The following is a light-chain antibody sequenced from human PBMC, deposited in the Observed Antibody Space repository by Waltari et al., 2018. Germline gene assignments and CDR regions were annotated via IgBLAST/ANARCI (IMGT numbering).Light chain of an antibody. V-gene: IGKV4-1*01. Sequence: DIVMTQSPDSLAVSLGERATINCKSSQSILSSSNNKNYLAWFQQKPGQPPRLLIYWASTRESGVPDRFIGSGSGADFTLTINNLQAEDVALYYCHQYYSSLLTFGGGTKVEIK. CDR1: QSILSSSNNKNY. J-gene: IGKJ4*01. CDR3: HQYYSSLLT. CDR2: WAS.